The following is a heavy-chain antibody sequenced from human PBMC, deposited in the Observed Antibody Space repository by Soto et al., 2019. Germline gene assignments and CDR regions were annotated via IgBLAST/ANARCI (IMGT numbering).Heavy chain of an antibody. CDR2: INPMFNST. J-gene: IGHJ4*02. CDR1: GGTFDHAA. V-gene: IGHV1-69*01. CDR3: ARQIFAADY. D-gene: IGHD3-9*01. Sequence: QVQLVQSGAEVKQPGSSVKVSCEAPGGTFDHAAITWVRQAPGQGLEWMGGINPMFNSTHYAQKFQGRVTITADAATSTAFMELRRLRSDDTAVYYCARQIFAADYWGQGTLLIVSS.